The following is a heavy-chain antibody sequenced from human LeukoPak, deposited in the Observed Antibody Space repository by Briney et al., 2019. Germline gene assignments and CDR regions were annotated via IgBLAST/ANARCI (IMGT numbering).Heavy chain of an antibody. CDR2: ISGSGGST. CDR1: GFTFSSYA. D-gene: IGHD5-24*01. CDR3: AKEGDGYNSLASFDY. Sequence: GGSLRLSCAASGFTFSSYAMSWVRQAPGKGLEWVSAISGSGGSTYYAGSVKGRFTISRDNSKNTLYLQMNSLRAEDTAVYYCAKEGDGYNSLASFDYWGQGTLVTVSS. V-gene: IGHV3-23*01. J-gene: IGHJ4*02.